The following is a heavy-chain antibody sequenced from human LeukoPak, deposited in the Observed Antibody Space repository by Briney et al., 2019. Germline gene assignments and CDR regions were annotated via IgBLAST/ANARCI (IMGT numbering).Heavy chain of an antibody. CDR2: IYPADSDT. CDR1: GYSFTTYW. CDR3: ARRGSGSSHTSFDS. V-gene: IGHV5-51*01. D-gene: IGHD1-26*01. J-gene: IGHJ4*02. Sequence: GESLEISCEASGYSFTTYWIAWVRQMPGEGLEWMGIIYPADSDTRYNASFQGQVTFPVDKSISTAYLQWSSLEASDTAMYYCARRGSGSSHTSFDSWGQGTLVTVSS.